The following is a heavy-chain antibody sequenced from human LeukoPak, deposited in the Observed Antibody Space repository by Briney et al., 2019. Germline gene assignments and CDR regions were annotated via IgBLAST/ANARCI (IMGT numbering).Heavy chain of an antibody. CDR3: ARSRLGPYILTGYTDFDY. D-gene: IGHD3-9*01. Sequence: GGSLRLSCAASGFTVSSNYMSWVRQAPGKGLEWVSVIYSGGSTYYADSVKGRFTISRDNSKNTLYLQMNSLRAEETAVYYCARSRLGPYILTGYTDFDYWGQGTLVTVSS. V-gene: IGHV3-66*01. CDR1: GFTVSSNY. J-gene: IGHJ4*02. CDR2: IYSGGST.